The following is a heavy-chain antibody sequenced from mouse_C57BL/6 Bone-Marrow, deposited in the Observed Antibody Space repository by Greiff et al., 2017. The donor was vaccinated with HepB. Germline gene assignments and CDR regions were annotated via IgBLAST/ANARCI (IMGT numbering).Heavy chain of an antibody. V-gene: IGHV1-55*01. CDR3: ARGVYYSNMDY. CDR1: GYTFTSYW. Sequence: QVQLQQPGAELVKPGASVKMSCKASGYTFTSYWITWVKQRPGQGLEWIGDIYPGSGSTNYNEKFKSKATLTVDTSASTAYMQLSSLTSEDSAVYYCARGVYYSNMDYWGQGTSVTVSS. D-gene: IGHD2-5*01. CDR2: IYPGSGST. J-gene: IGHJ4*01.